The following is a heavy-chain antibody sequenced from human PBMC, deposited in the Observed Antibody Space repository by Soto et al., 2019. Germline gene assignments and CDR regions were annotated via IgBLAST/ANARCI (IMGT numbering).Heavy chain of an antibody. CDR2: LNASGTTI. Sequence: QVQLVESGGGLVKPGGSLRHSCAASGFTFSDYYMSWIRQAPGKELEWLSYLNASGTTIYYADSVKGRFTISKDNAKNSLYLQMNSLRAEDTAVYYCARDHDAFDIWGQGTMVTVSS. CDR3: ARDHDAFDI. CDR1: GFTFSDYY. J-gene: IGHJ3*02. V-gene: IGHV3-11*01.